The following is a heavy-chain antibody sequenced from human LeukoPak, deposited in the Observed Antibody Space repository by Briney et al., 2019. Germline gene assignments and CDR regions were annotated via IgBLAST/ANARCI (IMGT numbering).Heavy chain of an antibody. J-gene: IGHJ4*02. Sequence: GGSLRLSCAASGFTFSSYSMNWVRQAPGKGLEWVSYISGSSSTIYYADSVKGRFTISRDNAKNSLYLQMNSLRAEDAAVYYCARGGYYFDYWGQGTLVTVSS. CDR1: GFTFSSYS. CDR2: ISGSSSTI. CDR3: ARGGYYFDY. D-gene: IGHD2-15*01. V-gene: IGHV3-48*01.